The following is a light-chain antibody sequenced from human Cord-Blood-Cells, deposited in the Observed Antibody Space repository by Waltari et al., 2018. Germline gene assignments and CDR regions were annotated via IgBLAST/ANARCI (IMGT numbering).Light chain of an antibody. Sequence: QSVLTQPPSASGTPGKRVTISCSGSRSNIGSNYVYWYQQLPGTAPKLLIYRNNQRPSGVPDLFSGSKSGTSASLAISGLRSEDEADYYCAAWDDSLSGVVFGGGTKLTVL. J-gene: IGLJ2*01. V-gene: IGLV1-47*01. CDR1: RSNIGSNY. CDR2: RNN. CDR3: AAWDDSLSGVV.